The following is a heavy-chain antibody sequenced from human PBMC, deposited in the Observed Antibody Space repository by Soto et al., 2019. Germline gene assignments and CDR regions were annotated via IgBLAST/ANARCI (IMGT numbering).Heavy chain of an antibody. CDR2: IFHSGIT. D-gene: IGHD3-22*01. J-gene: IGHJ5*01. CDR3: ARDRYFYDSRGYYRTLDS. CDR1: GDSFSNHY. Sequence: KPSETLSLTCTISGDSFSNHYWTWIRQSPGKGLEWIGYIFHSGITDYNPSVKSRVTISIDKSRNLFSLNLTSVTAADTAVYYCARDRYFYDSRGYYRTLDSWGQGTLVTVYS. V-gene: IGHV4-59*11.